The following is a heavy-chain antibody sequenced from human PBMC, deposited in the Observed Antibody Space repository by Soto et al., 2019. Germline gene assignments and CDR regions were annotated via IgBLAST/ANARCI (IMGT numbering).Heavy chain of an antibody. J-gene: IGHJ4*02. CDR1: GFTFSDHY. V-gene: IGHV3-72*01. Sequence: EVPLVESGGGLVQPGGSLRLSCAASGFTFSDHYMDWVRQAPGKGLEWVGRSNNKADSYTTEYAASVKGRFTISRDGSKNSLFLQMTSLKTEDTAVYYCTVWGSGNDFGAAWGQGILVTVSS. CDR2: SNNKADSYTT. CDR3: TVWGSGNDFGAA. D-gene: IGHD3-10*01.